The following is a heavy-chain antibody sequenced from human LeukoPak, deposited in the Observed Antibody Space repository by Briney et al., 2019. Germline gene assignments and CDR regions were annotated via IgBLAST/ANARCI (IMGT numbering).Heavy chain of an antibody. CDR2: ISSSSSYI. D-gene: IGHD6-19*01. CDR3: AKDMDSSGWLSYFDY. V-gene: IGHV3-21*04. CDR1: GFTFSSYS. Sequence: GGSLRLSCAASGFTFSSYSMNWVRQAPGKGLEWVSSISSSSSYIYYADSVKGRFTISRDNAKNSLYLQMNSLRAEDTALYYCAKDMDSSGWLSYFDYWGQGTLVTVSS. J-gene: IGHJ4*02.